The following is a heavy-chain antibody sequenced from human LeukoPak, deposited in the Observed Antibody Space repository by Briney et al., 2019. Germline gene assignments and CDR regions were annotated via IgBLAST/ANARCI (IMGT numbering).Heavy chain of an antibody. J-gene: IGHJ4*02. CDR3: ARNNADGEGRFSY. V-gene: IGHV7-4-1*02. Sequence: ASVKVSCKASGYRLTNYAMNWVRQAPGQGLEWMGWINTNTGNPTYGQGFTGRFVFSLDTSVSTAYLQISSLKAEDTAVYYCARNNADGEGRFSYWGQGTLVTVSS. CDR2: INTNTGNP. CDR1: GYRLTNYA. D-gene: IGHD3-10*01.